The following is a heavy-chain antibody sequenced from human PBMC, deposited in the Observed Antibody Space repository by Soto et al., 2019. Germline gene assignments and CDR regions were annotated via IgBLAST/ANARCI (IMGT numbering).Heavy chain of an antibody. CDR2: IYSSGST. J-gene: IGHJ4*02. V-gene: IGHV4-61*01. CDR1: GASVSIGSKY. D-gene: IGHD6-19*01. Sequence: SETLSLTCTVSGASVSIGSKYWSWSRQPPGKPLEWIAYIYSSGSTNYNPSLKSRVTISRDTSKNQFSLKVTSVTAEDTAVYYCARSGGGSGWLGGQGTLVTVSS. CDR3: ARSGGGSGWL.